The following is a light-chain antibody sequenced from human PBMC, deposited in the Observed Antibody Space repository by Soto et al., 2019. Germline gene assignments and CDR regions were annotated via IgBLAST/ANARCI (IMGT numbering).Light chain of an antibody. CDR2: DAS. CDR3: QQRSNWPPST. Sequence: ELVLTQSPGSSSFSPWASAPLSCRASQSVSSYLAWYQQKPGQAPRLLIYDASNRATGIPARFSGSGSGTDFTLTISSLEPEDFAVYYCQQRSNWPPSTFGQGTRLEI. J-gene: IGKJ5*01. CDR1: QSVSSY. V-gene: IGKV3-11*01.